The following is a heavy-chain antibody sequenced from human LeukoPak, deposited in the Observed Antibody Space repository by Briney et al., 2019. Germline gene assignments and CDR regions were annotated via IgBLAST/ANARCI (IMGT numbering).Heavy chain of an antibody. CDR3: AKEFSGTTADDYYYYMDV. CDR1: GFTFSSYG. J-gene: IGHJ6*03. CDR2: IRYDGSNK. Sequence: GGSLRLSCAASGFTFSSYGMHWVRQAPGKGLEWVAFIRYDGSNKYYADSVKGRFTISRDNSKNTLYLQMNSLRAEDTAVYYCAKEFSGTTADDYYYYMDVWGKGTTVTISS. V-gene: IGHV3-30*02. D-gene: IGHD1-1*01.